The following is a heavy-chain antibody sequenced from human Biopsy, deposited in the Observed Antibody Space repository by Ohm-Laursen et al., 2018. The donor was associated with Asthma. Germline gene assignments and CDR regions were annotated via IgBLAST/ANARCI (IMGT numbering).Heavy chain of an antibody. CDR1: GYTFISFA. Sequence: ASVKVSCKAYGYTFISFAIHWVRQAPGQRLEWMGWVNTGNGDTKYSQKSQGRVTITRDKSASTAYMELRSLRSEDTATYYCARTYYDFLTGQVKDVFGAWGQGTMVTVSS. V-gene: IGHV1-3*04. J-gene: IGHJ3*01. CDR2: VNTGNGDT. CDR3: ARTYYDFLTGQVKDVFGA. D-gene: IGHD3-9*01.